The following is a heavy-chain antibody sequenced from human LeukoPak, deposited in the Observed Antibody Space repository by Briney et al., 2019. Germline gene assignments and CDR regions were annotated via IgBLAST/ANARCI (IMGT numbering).Heavy chain of an antibody. Sequence: GGSLRLSCAASGFTFSSYSMNWVRQAPGKGLEWVSSISSSSSYIYYADSVKGRFTISRDNAKNSLYLQMNSLRAEDTAVYYCARAPPYDLWSDYHFDYSGHGTLGTASS. CDR1: GFTFSSYS. D-gene: IGHD3-3*01. CDR3: ARAPPYDLWSDYHFDY. V-gene: IGHV3-21*01. CDR2: ISSSSSYI. J-gene: IGHJ4*01.